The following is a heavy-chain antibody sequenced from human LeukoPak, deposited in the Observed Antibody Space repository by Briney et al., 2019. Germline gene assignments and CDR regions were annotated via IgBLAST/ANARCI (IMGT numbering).Heavy chain of an antibody. CDR1: GGSITSDY. CDR2: ISYSGST. D-gene: IGHD3-3*01. Sequence: PSETLSLTCTVSGGSITSDYWSWVRQPPGKGLEWIGYISYSGSTSYDPSLKSRVTISVDTSKNQFSLKLSSVTAADTAVYYCARDRVGYDFWSGYYISGDYGLDVWGQGTTVTVSS. V-gene: IGHV4-59*01. CDR3: ARDRVGYDFWSGYYISGDYGLDV. J-gene: IGHJ6*02.